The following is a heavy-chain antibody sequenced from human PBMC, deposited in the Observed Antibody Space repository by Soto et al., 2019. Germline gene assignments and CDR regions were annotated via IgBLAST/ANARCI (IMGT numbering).Heavy chain of an antibody. CDR1: GFAVSNNY. V-gene: IGHV3-66*04. CDR3: ARHRSQYG. J-gene: IGHJ4*02. D-gene: IGHD4-17*01. Sequence: EVQLVESGGGLVQPGGSLRLSCAASGFAVSNNYMSWVRQAPGKGLEGVSVIYSAGTTHYADSVRGRFTISRDNSKNILYLEMNNLRPDDTAVYYCARHRSQYGGGQGTLVTVSS. CDR2: IYSAGTT.